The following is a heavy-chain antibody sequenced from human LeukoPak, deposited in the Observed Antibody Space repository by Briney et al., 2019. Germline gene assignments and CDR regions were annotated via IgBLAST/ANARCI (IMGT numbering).Heavy chain of an antibody. CDR1: GYTFNGNF. J-gene: IGHJ5*02. V-gene: IGHV1-2*02. Sequence: ASVKVSCKGSGYTFNGNFIHWVRQAPGQGLEWMGWMNPNSGTTTYAQKFHGRVTLTRDTSITTAYMDLSGLRSDDTAVYYCARKSRDAYNPWGQGTLVTVSS. CDR2: MNPNSGTT. D-gene: IGHD5-24*01. CDR3: ARKSRDAYNP.